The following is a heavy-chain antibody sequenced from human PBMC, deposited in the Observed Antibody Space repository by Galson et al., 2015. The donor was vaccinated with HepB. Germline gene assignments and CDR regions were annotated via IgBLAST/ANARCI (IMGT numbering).Heavy chain of an antibody. D-gene: IGHD3-10*01. J-gene: IGHJ6*02. V-gene: IGHV1-18*04. CDR3: AIDGDGSGSLRYYYYGMDV. CDR2: ISAYNGNT. Sequence: SVKVSCKASGYTFTSYGISWVRQAPGQGLEWMGWISAYNGNTNYAQKLQGRVTMPTDTSTSTAYMELRSLRSDDTAVYYCAIDGDGSGSLRYYYYGMDVWGQGTTVTVSS. CDR1: GYTFTSYG.